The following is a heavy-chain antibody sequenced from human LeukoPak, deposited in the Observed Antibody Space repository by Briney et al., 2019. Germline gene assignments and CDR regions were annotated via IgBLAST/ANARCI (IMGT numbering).Heavy chain of an antibody. CDR3: AREIGSSGWYGDAFDI. Sequence: GGSLRLSCAASGFTFSSYGMHWVRQAPGKGLEWVAVIWYDGSNKYYADSVKGRFTISRDNSKNTLYLQMNSLRAEDTAVYYCAREIGSSGWYGDAFDIWGQGTMVTVSS. CDR1: GFTFSSYG. CDR2: IWYDGSNK. V-gene: IGHV3-33*01. D-gene: IGHD6-19*01. J-gene: IGHJ3*02.